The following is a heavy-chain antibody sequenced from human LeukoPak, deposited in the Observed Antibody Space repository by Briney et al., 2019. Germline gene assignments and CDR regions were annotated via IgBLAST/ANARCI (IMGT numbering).Heavy chain of an antibody. CDR3: ASCLYSSSSGPGGNWFDP. D-gene: IGHD6-6*01. J-gene: IGHJ5*02. CDR2: IRYDGSNK. Sequence: GGSLRLSCAASGFTFSSYGMHWVRQAPGKGLEWVAFIRYDGSNKYYADSVKGRFTISRDNSRNTLYLQMNSLRAEDTAVYYCASCLYSSSSGPGGNWFDPWGQGTLVTVSS. CDR1: GFTFSSYG. V-gene: IGHV3-30*02.